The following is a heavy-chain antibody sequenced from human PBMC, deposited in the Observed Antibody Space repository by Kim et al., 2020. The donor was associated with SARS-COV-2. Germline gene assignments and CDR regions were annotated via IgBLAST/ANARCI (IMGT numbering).Heavy chain of an antibody. Sequence: ASVKVSCKASGYTFTSYAMNWVRQAPGQGLEWMGWINTNTGNPTYAQGFTGRFVFSLDTSVSTAYLQISSLKAEDTAVYYCAGDDYGDVGSGMDVWGQGTTVTVSS. CDR1: GYTFTSYA. CDR3: AGDDYGDVGSGMDV. D-gene: IGHD4-17*01. V-gene: IGHV7-4-1*02. J-gene: IGHJ6*02. CDR2: INTNTGNP.